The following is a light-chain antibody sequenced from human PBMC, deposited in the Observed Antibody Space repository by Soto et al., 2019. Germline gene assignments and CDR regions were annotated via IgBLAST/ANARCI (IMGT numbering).Light chain of an antibody. Sequence: ELVLSQSPATLSLSPGESATLSCRASRSVSHYLAWYQQKPGQDPRLLIYDASSRHTDIPARFSGSGSGTDFTLTISSLEPEDFALYYCQQRSNWPITFGQGTRLEI. CDR1: RSVSHY. V-gene: IGKV3-11*01. J-gene: IGKJ5*01. CDR2: DAS. CDR3: QQRSNWPIT.